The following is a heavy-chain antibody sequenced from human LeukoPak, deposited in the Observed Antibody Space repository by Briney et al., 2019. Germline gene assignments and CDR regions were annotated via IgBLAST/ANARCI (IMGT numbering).Heavy chain of an antibody. V-gene: IGHV3-30*02. D-gene: IGHD3-3*02. CDR1: GFIFIGYG. CDR2: IRPDGHNK. Sequence: RPGGSLRLSCAAYGFIFIGYGMHWVGQGQGKQPGRVAFIRPDGHNKYYADAVKGRFMISRDNSKNTVDLQMNSLRGDDTAMYYCAKEGAASWDVDAWGKGTTVTVSS. J-gene: IGHJ6*04. CDR3: AKEGAASWDVDA.